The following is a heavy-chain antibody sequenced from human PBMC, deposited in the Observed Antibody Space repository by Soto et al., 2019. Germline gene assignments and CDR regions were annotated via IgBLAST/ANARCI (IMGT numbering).Heavy chain of an antibody. CDR3: ARASGYSSSWSEN. D-gene: IGHD6-13*01. CDR1: GGSISSGPYY. J-gene: IGHJ4*02. Sequence: PSETLSLTCTVSGGSISSGPYYWSWIRRSPGKGLEWIGCMYYNGKTNYNPSLRSRVTMSVDTSKNQFSLKLSSVTAADTAVYYCARASGYSSSWSENWGQGTLVTVSS. CDR2: MYYNGKT. V-gene: IGHV4-61*01.